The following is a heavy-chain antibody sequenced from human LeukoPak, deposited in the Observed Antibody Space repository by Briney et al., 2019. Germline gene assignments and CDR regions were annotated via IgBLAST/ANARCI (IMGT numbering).Heavy chain of an antibody. Sequence: SETLSLTCTVSGGSICSSSSNLGWIRQPPGKGLEYIGSIYSSGNTYYNPSLKSRVTISVDTSKNQFSLKLSSVTAADTAVYYCARHLGSGWYYFCDWGPGTLVTVSS. CDR3: ARHLGSGWYYFCD. CDR2: IYSSGNT. V-gene: IGHV4-39*01. J-gene: IGHJ4*02. D-gene: IGHD6-19*01. CDR1: GGSICSSSSN.